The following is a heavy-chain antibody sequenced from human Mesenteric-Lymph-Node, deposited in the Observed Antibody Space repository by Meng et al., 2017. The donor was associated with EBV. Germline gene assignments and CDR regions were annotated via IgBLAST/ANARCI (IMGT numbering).Heavy chain of an antibody. CDR3: ARDRHFDP. V-gene: IGHV4-34*01. J-gene: IGHJ5*02. Sequence: QGQLQPWGAGLLKPSKALSLTCGVYGGTLSGYYLKWIRQPPGKGLEWIGDINHGGSTSYNPSLKSRVTISVDTSKNEFALKMTSVTAADTAVYYCARDRHFDPWGQGTLATVSS. CDR2: INHGGST. CDR1: GGTLSGYY.